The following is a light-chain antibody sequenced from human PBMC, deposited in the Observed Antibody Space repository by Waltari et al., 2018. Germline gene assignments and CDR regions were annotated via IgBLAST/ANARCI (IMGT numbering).Light chain of an antibody. V-gene: IGKV3-15*01. CDR1: QSVSSN. J-gene: IGKJ1*01. CDR2: GAS. CDR3: QQYNGWPRT. Sequence: CRASQSVSSNLAWYQQKPGRSPRLLIYGASTRATGIAARFSGSGSGTEFTLTISSLQSEDFALYYCQQYNGWPRTFGQGTKVEI.